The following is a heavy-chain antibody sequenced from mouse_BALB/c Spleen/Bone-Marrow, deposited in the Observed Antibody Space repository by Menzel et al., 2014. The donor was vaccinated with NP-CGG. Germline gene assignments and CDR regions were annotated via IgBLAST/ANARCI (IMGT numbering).Heavy chain of an antibody. V-gene: IGHV5-6-4*01. CDR2: ISSGGLYT. D-gene: IGHD2-1*01. Sequence: EVQLQESGGGLVKPGGSLKLSCAASGFTFSSYTMSWVRQTPEKRLEWVATISSGGLYTYYPDSVKGRFTISRDNAKNTLYLRMSSLKSEDTAMYYCTRDYGNYAWFAYWGQGTLVTVSA. J-gene: IGHJ3*01. CDR1: GFTFSSYT. CDR3: TRDYGNYAWFAY.